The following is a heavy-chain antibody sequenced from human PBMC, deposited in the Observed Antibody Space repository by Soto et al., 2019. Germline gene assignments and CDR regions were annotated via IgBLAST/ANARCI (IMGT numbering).Heavy chain of an antibody. D-gene: IGHD2-15*01. CDR2: IWYDGSNK. CDR3: ARAPYCSGGSCYRFDY. J-gene: IGHJ4*02. CDR1: GFTFSSYG. V-gene: IGHV3-33*01. Sequence: PGGSLRLSCAASGFTFSSYGMHWVRQAPGKGLEWVAVIWYDGSNKYYADSVKGRFTISRDNSKNTLYLQMNSLRAEDTAVYYCARAPYCSGGSCYRFDYWGQGTLVTVSS.